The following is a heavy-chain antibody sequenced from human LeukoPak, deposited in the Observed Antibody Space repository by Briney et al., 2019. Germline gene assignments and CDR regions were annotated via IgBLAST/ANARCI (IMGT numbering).Heavy chain of an antibody. D-gene: IGHD3-3*01. J-gene: IGHJ4*02. V-gene: IGHV3-20*04. Sequence: PGGSLRLSCAASGFTFDDYGMSWVRQAPGKGLEWVSGINWSGGSTGYADSVKGRFTISRDNAKNPLYLQMNSLRAEDTALYYCARGYDFWSGYYDDGDYFDYWGQGTLVTVSS. CDR2: INWSGGST. CDR3: ARGYDFWSGYYDDGDYFDY. CDR1: GFTFDDYG.